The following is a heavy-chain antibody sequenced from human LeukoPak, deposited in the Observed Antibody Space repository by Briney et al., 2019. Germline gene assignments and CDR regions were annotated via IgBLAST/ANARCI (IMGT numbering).Heavy chain of an antibody. CDR3: VRDQFYAFDV. J-gene: IGHJ3*01. CDR2: IRTSGGVV. CDR1: GFTFTSYT. Sequence: GGSLRLSCAASGFTFTSYTMNWVRQAPGKGLEWISYIRTSGGVVSYTDSVRGRFTISTDSAKDSLYLQMNSLRDDDTAVYYCVRDQFYAFDVWGQGTMVTVSS. V-gene: IGHV3-48*02.